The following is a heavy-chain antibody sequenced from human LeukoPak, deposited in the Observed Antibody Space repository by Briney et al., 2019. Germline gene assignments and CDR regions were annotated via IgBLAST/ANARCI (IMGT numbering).Heavy chain of an antibody. CDR3: ARDIRDYGGNSPSDY. V-gene: IGHV1-69*04. CDR1: GGTFSSYT. CDR2: IIPILGIA. Sequence: GASVKVSCKASGGTFSSYTISWVGQAPGQGLEWMGRIIPILGIANYAQKFQGRVTITADKSTSTAYMELSSLRSEDTAVYYCARDIRDYGGNSPSDYWGQGTLVTVSS. D-gene: IGHD4-23*01. J-gene: IGHJ4*02.